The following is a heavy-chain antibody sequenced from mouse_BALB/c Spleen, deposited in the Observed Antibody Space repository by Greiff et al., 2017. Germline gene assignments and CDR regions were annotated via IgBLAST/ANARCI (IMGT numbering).Heavy chain of an antibody. V-gene: IGHV5-6-5*01. CDR3: ARAGGSTSFAY. J-gene: IGHJ3*01. D-gene: IGHD1-1*01. CDR2: ISSGGST. Sequence: EVKLMESGGGLVKPGGSLKLSCAASGFTFSSYAMSWVRQTPEKRLEWVASISSGGSTYYPDSVKGRFTISRDNARNILYLQMSSLRSEDTAMYYCARAGGSTSFAYWGQGTLVTVSA. CDR1: GFTFSSYA.